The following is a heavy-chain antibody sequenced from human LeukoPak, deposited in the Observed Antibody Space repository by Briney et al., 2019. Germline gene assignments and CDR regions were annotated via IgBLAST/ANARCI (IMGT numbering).Heavy chain of an antibody. CDR2: INWNGGST. Sequence: GGSLRLSSAASGCTFDDYGMSWVRQAPGKGLEWVSGINWNGGSTGYADSVKGRFTISRDNAKNSLYLQMNSLRAEDTALYYCARVVTTGPNWFDPWGQGTLVTVSS. D-gene: IGHD4-23*01. CDR1: GCTFDDYG. J-gene: IGHJ5*02. V-gene: IGHV3-20*04. CDR3: ARVVTTGPNWFDP.